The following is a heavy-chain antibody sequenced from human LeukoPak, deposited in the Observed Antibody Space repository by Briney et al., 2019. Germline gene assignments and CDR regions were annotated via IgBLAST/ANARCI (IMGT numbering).Heavy chain of an antibody. CDR1: GYTFTGYY. CDR3: ARDTRVDIVVVPAAH. Sequence: SLKVSCKASGYTFTGYYIHWVRQAPGQGLEWMGGIIPIFGTANCAQKFQGRVTITADESTSTAYMELSSLRSEDTAVYYCARDTRVDIVVVPAAHWGQGTLVTVSS. V-gene: IGHV1-69*13. D-gene: IGHD2-2*01. J-gene: IGHJ4*02. CDR2: IIPIFGTA.